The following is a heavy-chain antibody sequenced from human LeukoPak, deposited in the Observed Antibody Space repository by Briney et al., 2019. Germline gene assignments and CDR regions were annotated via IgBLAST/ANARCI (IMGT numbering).Heavy chain of an antibody. D-gene: IGHD4-17*01. V-gene: IGHV4-39*07. J-gene: IGHJ4*02. CDR2: IYSSGTT. Sequence: SETLSLTCTVSGDSISSGNYYWGWFRQPPEKGLEWIGNIYSSGTTYYNPSLRSQVTMSVDTSKNQFSLKVTSVTAADTAVYYCARDRGDYIFDYWGQGTLVTVSS. CDR3: ARDRGDYIFDY. CDR1: GDSISSGNYY.